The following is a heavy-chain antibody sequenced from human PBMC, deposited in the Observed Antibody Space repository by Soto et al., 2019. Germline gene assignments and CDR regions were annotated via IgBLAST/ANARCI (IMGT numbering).Heavy chain of an antibody. V-gene: IGHV3-74*01. Sequence: GGSLRLSCAASGYTFSSYWMHWVRQVPGKGLLWVSRIDEYGTTINYADSVKGRFTISRDNARNTLYLEMNSLRAEDTARYYCTRDIGGKGAYWGPGTLVTVSS. CDR3: TRDIGGKGAY. J-gene: IGHJ4*02. CDR1: GYTFSSYW. D-gene: IGHD3-10*01. CDR2: IDEYGTTI.